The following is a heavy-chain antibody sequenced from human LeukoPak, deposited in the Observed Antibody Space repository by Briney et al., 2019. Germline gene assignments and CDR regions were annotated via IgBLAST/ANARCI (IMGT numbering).Heavy chain of an antibody. CDR1: GFTFSSYG. J-gene: IGHJ4*02. CDR3: AVVWIQLWSAFDY. CDR2: ISYDGSNK. D-gene: IGHD5-18*01. V-gene: IGHV3-30*03. Sequence: GGSLRLSCAASGFTFSSYGRHGVRQAPGKGLEWGAVISYDGSNKYYADSVKGRFTISRDNSKNTLYLQMNSLRAEDTAVYYCAVVWIQLWSAFDYWGQGTLVTVSS.